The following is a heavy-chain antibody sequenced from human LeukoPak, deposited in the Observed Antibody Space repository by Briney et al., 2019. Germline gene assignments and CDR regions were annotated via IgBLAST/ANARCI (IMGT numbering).Heavy chain of an antibody. Sequence: QPGGSLRLSCAASGFTFSSYEMNWVRQAPGKGLEWVSCISSSGSTIYYADSVKGRFTTSRDNAKNSLYLQMNSLRAEDTAVYYCARGDSSVPGWFDPWGQGTLVTVSS. J-gene: IGHJ5*02. D-gene: IGHD3-22*01. CDR2: ISSSGSTI. V-gene: IGHV3-48*03. CDR1: GFTFSSYE. CDR3: ARGDSSVPGWFDP.